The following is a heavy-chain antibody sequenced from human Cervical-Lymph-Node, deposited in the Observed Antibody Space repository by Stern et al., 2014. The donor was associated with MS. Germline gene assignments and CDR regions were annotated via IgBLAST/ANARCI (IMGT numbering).Heavy chain of an antibody. Sequence: DQLVESGGGVLQPGRSLRLSCAASGFTFSNYGMHWVRQAPGKGLEWVAVIWYDGSSKYYADSVKGRFPISRDNSKNTLYLQMNSLRVEDTAVYYCARPWGMDVWGQGTTVTVSS. J-gene: IGHJ6*02. V-gene: IGHV3-33*01. CDR1: GFTFSNYG. CDR3: ARPWGMDV. CDR2: IWYDGSSK.